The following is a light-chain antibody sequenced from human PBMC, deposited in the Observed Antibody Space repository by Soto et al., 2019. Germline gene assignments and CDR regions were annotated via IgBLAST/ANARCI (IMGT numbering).Light chain of an antibody. Sequence: ETVWTKSPGTVSLSPGERATLSGRTSQSVKSNYLAWYQQKPGQAPRLLIDDVFHRATGITDRFRGSGSGTDFTVTISGLEHEDSAIYYCQQDYCSPRTFCQGTNLEIK. CDR3: QQDYCSPRT. CDR2: DVF. V-gene: IGKV3-20*01. J-gene: IGKJ2*01. CDR1: QSVKSNY.